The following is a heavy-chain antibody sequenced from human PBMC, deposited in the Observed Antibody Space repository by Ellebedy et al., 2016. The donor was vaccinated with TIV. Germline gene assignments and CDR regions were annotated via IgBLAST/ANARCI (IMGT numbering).Heavy chain of an antibody. CDR3: ARVTYDICPTHPESVGWFDP. CDR2: INPNSGAT. CDR1: GYTFTDYY. Sequence: AASVKVSCKASGYTFTDYYMHWVRQAPGQGLEWMGWINPNSGATKYAQIFQGRVTMTRDTSINTAYMGLSRLTSDDTAIYYCARVTYDICPTHPESVGWFDPWGQGTLVTVSS. J-gene: IGHJ5*02. V-gene: IGHV1-2*02. D-gene: IGHD3-9*01.